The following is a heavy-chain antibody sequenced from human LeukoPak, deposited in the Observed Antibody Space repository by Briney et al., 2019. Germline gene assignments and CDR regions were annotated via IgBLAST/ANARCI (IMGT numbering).Heavy chain of an antibody. V-gene: IGHV3-30*02. CDR3: AKVTRSVRFLDVLDY. J-gene: IGHJ4*02. Sequence: GGSLRLSCAASGFTFSSYEMNWVRQAPGKRLEWVAFIRYDGSNKYYADSVKGRFTISRDNSKNTLYLQMNSLRAEDTAVYYCAKVTRSVRFLDVLDYWGLGTLVTVSS. CDR1: GFTFSSYE. D-gene: IGHD3-3*01. CDR2: IRYDGSNK.